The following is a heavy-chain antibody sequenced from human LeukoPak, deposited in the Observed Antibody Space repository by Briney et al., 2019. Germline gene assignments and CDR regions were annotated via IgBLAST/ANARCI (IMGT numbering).Heavy chain of an antibody. CDR1: GYTFTSYY. CDR2: INPSGGST. V-gene: IGHV1-46*01. Sequence: ASVKVSCKASGYTFTSYYMHWVRQAPGQGLEWMGIINPSGGSTSYAQKFQGRVTVTRDTSTSTVYMELSSLRSEDTAVYYCARYRKLWFGTNPEGDWFDPWGQGTLVTVSS. CDR3: ARYRKLWFGTNPEGDWFDP. J-gene: IGHJ5*02. D-gene: IGHD3-10*01.